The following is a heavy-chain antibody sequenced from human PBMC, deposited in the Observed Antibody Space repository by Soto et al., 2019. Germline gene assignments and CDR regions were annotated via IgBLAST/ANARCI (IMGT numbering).Heavy chain of an antibody. CDR1: GGLFMQNG. V-gene: IGHV1-69*01. D-gene: IGHD2-2*02. Sequence: QVQVVQSGAEVRKPGSSVKVSCKASGGLFMQNGISWVRQAPGQGLEWLGGIIPMFGTPNYAKKFRDRVTIKADESTSTAYMDLSSLRSDDTDIDYCVRGTRDCSTTSCYTPQGSFYYRMDVWGQGTTVSVSS. J-gene: IGHJ6*02. CDR2: IIPMFGTP. CDR3: VRGTRDCSTTSCYTPQGSFYYRMDV.